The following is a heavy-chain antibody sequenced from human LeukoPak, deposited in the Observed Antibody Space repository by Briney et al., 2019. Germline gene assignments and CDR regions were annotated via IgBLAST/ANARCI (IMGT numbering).Heavy chain of an antibody. D-gene: IGHD3-16*01. Sequence: GGSLRLSCAACGFTFSSYGMHWVRQAPGKGLEWVAFIRYDGSNKYYADSVKGRFTITRDNSKNMLYLQMNSLRAEDTAVYYCARELVRLRVFDIWGQGTMVSVSS. CDR1: GFTFSSYG. CDR3: ARELVRLRVFDI. CDR2: IRYDGSNK. V-gene: IGHV3-30*02. J-gene: IGHJ3*02.